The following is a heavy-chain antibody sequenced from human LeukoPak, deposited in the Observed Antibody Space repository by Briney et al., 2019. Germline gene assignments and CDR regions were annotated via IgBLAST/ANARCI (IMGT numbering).Heavy chain of an antibody. D-gene: IGHD5-18*01. CDR3: ARGSFSADAPLVLDYFHH. V-gene: IGHV1-46*01. J-gene: IGHJ1*01. Sequence: ASVKVSCKASGYRFTSYDMHWVRQAPGQGLEWMGIINPSGGSTSYAQRFQGRVAMTRDTSTTTVYMELSRLRADDTAVYYCARGSFSADAPLVLDYFHHWGQGTLVTDSS. CDR2: INPSGGST. CDR1: GYRFTSYD.